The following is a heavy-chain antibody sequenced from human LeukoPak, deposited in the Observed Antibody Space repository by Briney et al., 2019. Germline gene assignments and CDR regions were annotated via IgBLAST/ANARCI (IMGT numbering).Heavy chain of an antibody. CDR3: AKKRSSLMDY. Sequence: GGSLRLSCAASGFTFSDYYMSWVRQAPGKGLEWVSAISGSGGSTYYADSVKGRFTISRDNSKNTLYLQMNSLRTEDTAVYYCAKKRSSLMDYWGQGTLVTVSS. D-gene: IGHD6-13*01. V-gene: IGHV3-23*01. CDR1: GFTFSDYY. CDR2: ISGSGGST. J-gene: IGHJ4*02.